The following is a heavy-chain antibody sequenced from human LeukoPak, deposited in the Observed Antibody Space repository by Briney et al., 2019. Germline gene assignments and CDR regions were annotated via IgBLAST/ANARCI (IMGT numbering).Heavy chain of an antibody. J-gene: IGHJ6*04. Sequence: PSQTLSLTCTVSGGSISSGGYYWSWIRQHPGKGLEWIGYIYYSGSTYYNPSLKSRVTISVDTSKSQFSLKLSSVTAADTAVYYCARDSRVATIQASTGSYGMDVWGKGTTVTVSS. D-gene: IGHD5-12*01. CDR3: ARDSRVATIQASTGSYGMDV. V-gene: IGHV4-31*03. CDR2: IYYSGST. CDR1: GGSISSGGYY.